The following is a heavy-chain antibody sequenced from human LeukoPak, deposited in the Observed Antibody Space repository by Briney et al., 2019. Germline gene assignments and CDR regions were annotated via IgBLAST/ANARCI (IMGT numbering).Heavy chain of an antibody. CDR1: GFTFSIYA. J-gene: IGHJ4*02. D-gene: IGHD5-18*01. CDR2: ISEGRT. V-gene: IGHV3-23*01. CDR3: AKQEDWRYSYGYLAY. Sequence: GGSLRLSCAASGFTFSIYAMSWVRQAPGKGLDWVAAISEGRTYYADSVKGRFTISRDNSKNTVYLQMNSLRAEDTAVYYCAKQEDWRYSYGYLAYWGQGTLVTVSS.